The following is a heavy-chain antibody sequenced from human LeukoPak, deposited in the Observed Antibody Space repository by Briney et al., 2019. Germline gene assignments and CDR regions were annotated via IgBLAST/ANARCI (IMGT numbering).Heavy chain of an antibody. Sequence: GASVKVSCKVSGYTLTELSMHWVRQAPGKGLEWMGGFDPEDGETIYAQKFQGRVTMTRDTSIGTAYMELRRLRSDDTAVYYCARPYCSGASCHDYFDYWGQGTLVTVSS. CDR3: ARPYCSGASCHDYFDY. V-gene: IGHV1-24*01. J-gene: IGHJ4*02. CDR1: GYTLTELS. D-gene: IGHD2-15*01. CDR2: FDPEDGET.